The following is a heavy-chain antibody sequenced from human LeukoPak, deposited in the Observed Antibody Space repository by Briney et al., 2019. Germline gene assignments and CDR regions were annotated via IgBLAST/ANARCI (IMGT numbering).Heavy chain of an antibody. D-gene: IGHD3-10*01. CDR1: GGSISSSSYY. V-gene: IGHV4-39*07. CDR3: ARGGYYGSGSYYKI. J-gene: IGHJ4*02. CDR2: IYYSGST. Sequence: PSETLSLTCTVSGGSISSSSYYWGWIRQPPGKGLEWIGSIYYSGSTNYNPSLKSRATISVDTSKNQFSLKLSSVTAADTAVYYCARGGYYGSGSYYKIWGQGTLVTVSS.